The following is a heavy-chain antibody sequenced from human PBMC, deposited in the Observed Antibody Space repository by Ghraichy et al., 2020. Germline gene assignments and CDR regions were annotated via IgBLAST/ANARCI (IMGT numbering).Heavy chain of an antibody. D-gene: IGHD2-2*01. Sequence: GGSLRLSCAASGFTFSNYAMSWVRQAPGKGLECVSAISGSGGSTYYADSVKGRFTISRDNSKNTLFLQMNSLRAEDTAVYYCAKGELGYCSSTSCPRGAFDYWGQGTLVTVSS. CDR3: AKGELGYCSSTSCPRGAFDY. J-gene: IGHJ4*02. CDR1: GFTFSNYA. CDR2: ISGSGGST. V-gene: IGHV3-23*01.